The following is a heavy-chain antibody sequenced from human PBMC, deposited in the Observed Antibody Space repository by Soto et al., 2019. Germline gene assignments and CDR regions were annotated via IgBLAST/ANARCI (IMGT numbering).Heavy chain of an antibody. CDR1: GLTVSSNY. Sequence: EVQLVESGGGLVQPGGSLRLSCAASGLTVSSNYMSWVRQAPGKGLEWVSVMYSGGSTYYADSVKGRFIISRDNYKNTLYLQMVSLRAEDTAVYYGARDSSVHQPLFYGMDVWGQGTTVTVSS. J-gene: IGHJ6*02. D-gene: IGHD2-2*01. CDR2: MYSGGST. CDR3: ARDSSVHQPLFYGMDV. V-gene: IGHV3-66*01.